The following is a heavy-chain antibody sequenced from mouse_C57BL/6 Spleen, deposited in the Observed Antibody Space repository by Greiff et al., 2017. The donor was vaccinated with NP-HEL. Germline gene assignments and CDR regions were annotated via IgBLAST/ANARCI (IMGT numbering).Heavy chain of an antibody. CDR2: FYPGSGSI. D-gene: IGHD1-1*01. J-gene: IGHJ2*01. V-gene: IGHV1-62-2*01. CDR1: GYTFTEYT. CDR3: ARHEVYYYGSSYDYFDY. Sequence: VQLQQSGAELVKPGASVKLSCKASGYTFTEYTIHWVKQRSGQGLEWIGWFYPGSGSIKYNEKFKDKATLNADKSSSTVYMELSRLTSEDSAVYFGARHEVYYYGSSYDYFDYWGQGTTLTVSS.